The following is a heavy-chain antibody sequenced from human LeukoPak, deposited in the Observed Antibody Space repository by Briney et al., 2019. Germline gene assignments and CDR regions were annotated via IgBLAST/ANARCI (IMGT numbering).Heavy chain of an antibody. D-gene: IGHD2-21*01. CDR2: ISSSSTYI. CDR3: VKDFLHGPHIEPVGSVGPFDF. Sequence: PGGSLRLSCAASGFTFSSYSMNWVRQAPGERLEWVSSISSSSTYIYYADSEKGRFTISRDDAKNSLFLQMNSLRAEDTTVYYCVKDFLHGPHIEPVGSVGPFDFWGQGTLVIVSS. J-gene: IGHJ4*02. V-gene: IGHV3-21*01. CDR1: GFTFSSYS.